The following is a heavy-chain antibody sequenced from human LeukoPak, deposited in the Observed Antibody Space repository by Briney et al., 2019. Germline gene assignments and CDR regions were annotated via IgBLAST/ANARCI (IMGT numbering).Heavy chain of an antibody. J-gene: IGHJ4*02. CDR1: GDSISIGSYY. CDR3: ARDWDY. Sequence: SETLSLTCTVSGDSISIGSYYWSWLRQPAGKGLEWIGHMNTTGSTKYNPSLKSRVTKSVDTSNNQFSLKVSSVTAADTAVHYCARDWDYWGQGTLVTVSS. V-gene: IGHV4-61*09. CDR2: MNTTGST.